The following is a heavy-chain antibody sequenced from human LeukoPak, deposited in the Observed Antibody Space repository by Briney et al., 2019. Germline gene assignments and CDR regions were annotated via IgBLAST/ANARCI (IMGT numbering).Heavy chain of an antibody. Sequence: SETLSLTCTVSGGSISSYYWSWIRQPPGKGLEWIGYIYYSGSTNYNPSLKSRFTISVDTSKNQFSLKLSSVTAADTAVYYCASRVKYSSGWYIDYWGQGTLVTVSS. CDR1: GGSISSYY. V-gene: IGHV4-59*01. J-gene: IGHJ4*02. CDR3: ASRVKYSSGWYIDY. CDR2: IYYSGST. D-gene: IGHD6-19*01.